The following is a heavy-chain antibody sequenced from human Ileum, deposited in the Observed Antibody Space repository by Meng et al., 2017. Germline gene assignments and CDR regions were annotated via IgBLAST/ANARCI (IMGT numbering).Heavy chain of an antibody. D-gene: IGHD3-10*01. CDR1: GFSFSDQS. V-gene: IGHV3-23*01. CDR3: ANRAWLES. J-gene: IGHJ5*01. CDR2: ILDRDGKT. Sequence: GGSLRLSCAASGFSFSDQSMSWVRQAPGKGLEWVSVILDRDGKTYYADSVKGRFTISRDNSKNTLYLQMSSLRVDDTAVYHCANRAWLESWGQGTLVTVSS.